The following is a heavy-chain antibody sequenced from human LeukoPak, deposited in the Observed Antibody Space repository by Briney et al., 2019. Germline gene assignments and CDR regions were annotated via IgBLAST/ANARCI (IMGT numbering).Heavy chain of an antibody. D-gene: IGHD2-15*01. CDR3: ARDQPDVGPLGY. V-gene: IGHV1-2*02. J-gene: IGHJ4*02. Sequence: GAPVKVSCKASGYTFTGYYVHWVRQAPGQGLEWMGWINPNNGGTNYAQKFQGRVTMTRDTSINTAYMELSRLRFDDTAVYYCARDQPDVGPLGYWGQGTLVTVSS. CDR2: INPNNGGT. CDR1: GYTFTGYY.